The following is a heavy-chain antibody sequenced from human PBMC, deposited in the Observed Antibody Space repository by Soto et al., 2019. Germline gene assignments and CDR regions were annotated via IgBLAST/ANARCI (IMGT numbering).Heavy chain of an antibody. CDR2: IFYTGST. D-gene: IGHD1-26*01. J-gene: IGHJ5*02. V-gene: IGHV4-39*01. Sequence: QLQLQESGPGLVKPSETLSLTRTVSGGSIRTSSFYWGWIRQPPGKGLEWIGTIFYTGSTYYNPSLNSRVTISVDTSKNQFSLNLTSVTAADTAVYYCERTFLMGDPVVNWFDPWGQGTLVTVSS. CDR3: ERTFLMGDPVVNWFDP. CDR1: GGSIRTSSFY.